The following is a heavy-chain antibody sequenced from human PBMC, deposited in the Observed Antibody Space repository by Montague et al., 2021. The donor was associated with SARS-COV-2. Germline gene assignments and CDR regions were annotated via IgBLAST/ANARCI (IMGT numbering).Heavy chain of an antibody. J-gene: IGHJ4*01. Sequence: TLSLTCSVSGGSISSGGHYWSWIRQPAGKGLQWIGRMFPSGRTNYNPSLNSRVTITVATSKNQFSLDVRSVTATDTATYFCARAKVTTSVFDHWGHGILVTVSS. CDR3: ARAKVTTSVFDH. D-gene: IGHD4-17*01. V-gene: IGHV4-61*02. CDR1: GGSISSGGHY. CDR2: MFPSGRT.